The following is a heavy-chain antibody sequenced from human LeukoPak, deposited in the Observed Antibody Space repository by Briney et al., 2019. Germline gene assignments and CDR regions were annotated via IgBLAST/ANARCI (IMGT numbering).Heavy chain of an antibody. J-gene: IGHJ4*02. CDR1: GYTFTGYY. CDR2: INPNSGGT. V-gene: IGHV1-2*02. Sequence: GASVKVSCKASGYTFTGYYMHWVRQAPGQGLEWMGWINPNSGGTNYAQKFQGRVTMTRDTSISTAYMELSRLRSDDTAVYYCARDGDVDTAMVDFDYWGQGTLVTVSS. CDR3: ARDGDVDTAMVDFDY. D-gene: IGHD5-18*01.